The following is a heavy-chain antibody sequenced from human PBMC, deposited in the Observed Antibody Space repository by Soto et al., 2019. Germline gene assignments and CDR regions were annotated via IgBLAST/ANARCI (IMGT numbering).Heavy chain of an antibody. CDR2: ISYSGST. V-gene: IGHV4-59*11. Sequence: SETLSLTCTVSGGSISPHYWSWIRQPPGKGLEWIGYISYSGSTNYNPSLKSRLTISVDTSKNQFSLKLISVTAADTAKYFCAREGNLGRWLQPLDFWGQGTLVTVSS. CDR3: AREGNLGRWLQPLDF. D-gene: IGHD5-12*01. CDR1: GGSISPHY. J-gene: IGHJ4*02.